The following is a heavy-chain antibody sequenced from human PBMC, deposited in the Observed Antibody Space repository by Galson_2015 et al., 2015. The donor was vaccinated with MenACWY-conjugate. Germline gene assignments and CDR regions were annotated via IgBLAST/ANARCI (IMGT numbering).Heavy chain of an antibody. V-gene: IGHV5-51*01. CDR3: ARQIAVAGSHYYYGLDV. D-gene: IGHD6-19*01. CDR1: GYSFLHYW. Sequence: QSGAEVKKPGESLTISCKGSGYSFLHYWIGWVRQMPGKGLEWMGIIYPGDSDTRYSPSFQGQVTMSVDKALSTAFLQWSSLRASDTAMYYCARQIAVAGSHYYYGLDVWGQGTTATVSS. J-gene: IGHJ6*02. CDR2: IYPGDSDT.